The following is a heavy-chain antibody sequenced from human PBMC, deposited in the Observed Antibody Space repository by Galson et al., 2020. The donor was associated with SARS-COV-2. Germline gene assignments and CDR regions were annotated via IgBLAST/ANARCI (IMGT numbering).Heavy chain of an antibody. CDR2: ISYDGSKK. CDR1: GFIFSNYG. V-gene: IGHV3-30*18. J-gene: IGHJ5*02. Sequence: GGSLRLSCAASGFIFSNYGMHWVRQAPGKGLEWVAVISYDGSKKFYADSVKGRFTISRDNSKNTLYLQMNSLRPEDSAVYYCAKGHGGDYGNWFDPWGQGTLVTVSS. CDR3: AKGHGGDYGNWFDP. D-gene: IGHD4-17*01.